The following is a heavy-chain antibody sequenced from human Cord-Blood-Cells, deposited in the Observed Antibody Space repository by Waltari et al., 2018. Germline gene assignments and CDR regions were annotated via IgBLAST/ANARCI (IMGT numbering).Heavy chain of an antibody. CDR1: GGSISSGYYY. CDR2: IYYSGST. CDR3: ASSQYSSGWYLDY. Sequence: QVQLQESGPGLVKPSQTLSLTCTVSGGSISSGYYYWTWIRQPPGKGLEWIGYIYYSGSTYYNPSLKSRVTISVDTSKNQFSLKLSSVTAADTAVYYCASSQYSSGWYLDYWGQGTLVTVSS. D-gene: IGHD6-19*01. J-gene: IGHJ4*02. V-gene: IGHV4-30-4*08.